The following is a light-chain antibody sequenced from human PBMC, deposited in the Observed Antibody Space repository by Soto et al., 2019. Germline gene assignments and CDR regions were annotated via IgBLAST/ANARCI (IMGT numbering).Light chain of an antibody. V-gene: IGKV3-11*01. CDR3: QQRSNWPRLT. J-gene: IGKJ3*01. CDR2: DAS. Sequence: EIVLTHSPATLSLSPGERATLSCRASQSVSSYLAWYQQKPGQALRLLIYDASNRATGIPARFSGSGSGTDFTLTISSLEPEDFAVYYCQQRSNWPRLTFGPGTKVDIK. CDR1: QSVSSY.